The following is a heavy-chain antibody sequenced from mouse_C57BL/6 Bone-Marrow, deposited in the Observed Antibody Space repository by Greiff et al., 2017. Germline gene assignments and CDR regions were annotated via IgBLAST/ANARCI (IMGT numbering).Heavy chain of an antibody. J-gene: IGHJ2*01. V-gene: IGHV5-17*01. CDR1: GFTFSDYG. CDR2: ISSGSSTI. Sequence: EVKLVESGGGLVKPGGSLKLSCAASGFTFSDYGMHWVRQAPEKGLEWVAYISSGSSTIYYADTVKGRFTISRDSAKNTLFLQMTSLRSEDTAMYYCARLGYYGSGYEDYFDYWGQGTTLTVSS. D-gene: IGHD1-1*01. CDR3: ARLGYYGSGYEDYFDY.